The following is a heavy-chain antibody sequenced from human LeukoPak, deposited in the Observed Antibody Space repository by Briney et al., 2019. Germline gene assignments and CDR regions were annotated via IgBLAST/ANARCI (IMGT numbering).Heavy chain of an antibody. J-gene: IGHJ4*02. CDR2: ISYDGSNK. CDR3: AKVGPGASSGTTWDY. CDR1: GFTFSSYG. D-gene: IGHD1-1*01. Sequence: SGGSLRLSCAASGFTFSSYGMHWVRQAPGKGLEWVAVISYDGSNKYYADSVKGRFTISRDNSKNTPYLQMNSLRVDDTAEYYCAKVGPGASSGTTWDYWGQGTLVTVSS. V-gene: IGHV3-30*18.